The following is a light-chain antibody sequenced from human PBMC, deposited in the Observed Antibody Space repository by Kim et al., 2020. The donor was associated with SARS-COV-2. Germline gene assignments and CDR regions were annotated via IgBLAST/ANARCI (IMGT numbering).Light chain of an antibody. CDR2: DVS. Sequence: AGTISFTGTSSDVGGYNDVSWYQQQPGKAVKLMIYDVSKRPSGVPDRFSGSKSGNTASLTISGLQAEDEADYYCCSYAGSYTWVFGGGTQLTVL. J-gene: IGLJ3*02. CDR1: SSDVGGYND. CDR3: CSYAGSYTWV. V-gene: IGLV2-11*01.